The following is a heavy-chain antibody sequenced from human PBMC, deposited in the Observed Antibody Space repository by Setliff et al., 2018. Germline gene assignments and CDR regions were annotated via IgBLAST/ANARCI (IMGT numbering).Heavy chain of an antibody. CDR3: ARDRSYNASGSFTKWFDY. Sequence: SLTCAASGGTFSDYYWTWIRQTPGKGLEWVGEINHRGSANYNPSLKSRVTISVGTSRDQFSLKLSSVTAADTAIYYCARDRSYNASGSFTKWFDYWGQGTLVTVSS. J-gene: IGHJ4*02. CDR1: GGTFSDYY. CDR2: INHRGSA. V-gene: IGHV4-34*01. D-gene: IGHD3-10*01.